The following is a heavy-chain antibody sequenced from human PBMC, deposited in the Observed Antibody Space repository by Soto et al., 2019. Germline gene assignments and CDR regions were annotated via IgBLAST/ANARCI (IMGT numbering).Heavy chain of an antibody. CDR2: IYHSGST. V-gene: IGHV4-30-2*01. J-gene: IGHJ5*02. Sequence: SETLSLTCAVSGGSISSGGYSWSWIRQPPGKGLEWIGYIYHSGSTYYNPSLKSRVTISVDRSKNQFSLKLSSVTAADTAVYYCARVGLGGYSGYDLGGWFDPWGQGTLVTVSS. CDR1: GGSISSGGYS. CDR3: ARVGLGGYSGYDLGGWFDP. D-gene: IGHD5-12*01.